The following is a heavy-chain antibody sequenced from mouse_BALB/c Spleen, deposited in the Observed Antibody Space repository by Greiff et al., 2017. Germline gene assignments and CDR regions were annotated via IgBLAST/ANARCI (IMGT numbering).Heavy chain of an antibody. CDR3: ARVPNYYGSSPFAY. CDR1: GFTFSSFG. Sequence: EVKVVESGGGLVQPGGSRKLSCAASGFTFSSFGMHWVRQAPEKGLEWVAYISSGSSTIYYADTVKGRFTISRDNPKNTLFLQMTSLRSEDTAMYYCARVPNYYGSSPFAYWGQGTLVTVSA. D-gene: IGHD1-1*01. V-gene: IGHV5-17*02. J-gene: IGHJ3*01. CDR2: ISSGSSTI.